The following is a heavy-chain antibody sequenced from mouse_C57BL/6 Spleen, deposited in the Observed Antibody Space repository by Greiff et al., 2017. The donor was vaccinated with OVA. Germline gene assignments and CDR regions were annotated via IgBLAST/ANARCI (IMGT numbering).Heavy chain of an antibody. J-gene: IGHJ3*01. D-gene: IGHD1-1*01. V-gene: IGHV1-61*01. CDR3: ARGYGSSPFAY. CDR1: GYTFTSYW. Sequence: QVQLQQSGAELVRPGSSVKLSCKASGYTFTSYWMDWVKQRPGQGLEWIGNIYPSDSETHYNQKFKDKATLTVDKSSSTAYMQLSSLTSEDSAVYYCARGYGSSPFAYWGQGTLVTVSA. CDR2: IYPSDSET.